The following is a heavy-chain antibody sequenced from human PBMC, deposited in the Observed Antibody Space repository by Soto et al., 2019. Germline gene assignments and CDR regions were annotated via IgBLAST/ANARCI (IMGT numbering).Heavy chain of an antibody. Sequence: QVQLQESGPGLVKPSETLSLTCTVSGGSISSYYWSWIRQPPGKGLEWIGYIYYSGSTNYNPPLKSRVTISADTSKNQFSLKLSSVTAADTAVYYCARRYGYSFDYWGQGTLVTVSS. D-gene: IGHD1-1*01. J-gene: IGHJ4*02. CDR1: GGSISSYY. CDR3: ARRYGYSFDY. CDR2: IYYSGST. V-gene: IGHV4-59*08.